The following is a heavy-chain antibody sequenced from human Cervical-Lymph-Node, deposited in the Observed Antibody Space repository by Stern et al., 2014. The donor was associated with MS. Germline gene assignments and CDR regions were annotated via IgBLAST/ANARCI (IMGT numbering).Heavy chain of an antibody. CDR1: GGSISSGGYY. J-gene: IGHJ5*02. CDR2: INHSGST. V-gene: IGHV4-31*03. CDR3: AGEEEGTSWFDP. Sequence: QVQLQESGPGLVKTSQTLSLTCTVSGGSISSGGYYWSWIRQHPGKGLEWLGYINHSGSTHYNPALKSRLTMSVDTSENQFSLKLSSVTAADTAVDYCAGEEEGTSWFDPWGQGTLVTVSS.